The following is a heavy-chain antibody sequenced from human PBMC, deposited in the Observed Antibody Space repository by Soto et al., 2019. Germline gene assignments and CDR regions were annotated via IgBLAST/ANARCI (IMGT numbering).Heavy chain of an antibody. CDR2: IYYSGST. CDR1: GVSISSGDHY. D-gene: IGHD3-10*01. CDR3: ARVPRYYYGSGSLGDV. Sequence: QVQLQESGPGLVKPAQTLSLTCTVSGVSISSGDHYCNWIRQPPGKGLEWIGYIYYSGSTYYNPSLKSRVTISVETSKTRFSMKLTSVTAADTAVYYCARVPRYYYGSGSLGDVWGQGTTVTVSS. J-gene: IGHJ6*02. V-gene: IGHV4-30-4*01.